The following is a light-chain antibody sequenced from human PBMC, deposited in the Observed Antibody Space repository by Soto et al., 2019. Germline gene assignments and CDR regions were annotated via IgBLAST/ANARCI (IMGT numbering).Light chain of an antibody. J-gene: IGKJ1*01. CDR3: QLYTNWPRWT. CDR1: QIFSNN. V-gene: IGKV3-15*01. CDR2: GAF. Sequence: IVVTQSPATLSASPGERASLSCRTSQIFSNNLAWYQHKPGQPPRLLMYGAFTRAAGVPARFSGSASGTEFTLTISSLQSEDFAVYYCQLYTNWPRWTFGQGTKVDIK.